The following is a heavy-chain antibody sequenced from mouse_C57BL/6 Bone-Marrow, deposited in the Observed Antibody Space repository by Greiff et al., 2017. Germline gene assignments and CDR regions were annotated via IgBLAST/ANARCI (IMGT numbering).Heavy chain of an antibody. CDR2: ISSGGSYT. V-gene: IGHV5-6*01. J-gene: IGHJ3*01. Sequence: EVQRVESGGDLVKPGGSLKLSCAASGFTFRSYGMSWVRQTPDKRLAWVATISSGGSYTYYPDSVKGRFTISRDNPKNTLYLQMSSLKSEDTAMYYCASHVPYFYSSIYGGPWFAYWGQGTLVTVSA. CDR1: GFTFRSYG. CDR3: ASHVPYFYSSIYGGPWFAY. D-gene: IGHD1-1*01.